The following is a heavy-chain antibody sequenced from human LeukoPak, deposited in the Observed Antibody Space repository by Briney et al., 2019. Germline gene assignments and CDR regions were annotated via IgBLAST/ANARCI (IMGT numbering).Heavy chain of an antibody. CDR3: SCRDYYYYGMDV. D-gene: IGHD2-15*01. CDR1: GGSISSGDYY. Sequence: SETLSLTCTVSGGSISSGDYYWSWIRQPPGKGLEWIGYIYYSGSTYYNPSLKSRVTISVDTSKNQFSLKLSSVTAADTAVYYCSCRDYYYYGMDVGGQGTTVTVSS. CDR2: IYYSGST. V-gene: IGHV4-30-4*01. J-gene: IGHJ6*02.